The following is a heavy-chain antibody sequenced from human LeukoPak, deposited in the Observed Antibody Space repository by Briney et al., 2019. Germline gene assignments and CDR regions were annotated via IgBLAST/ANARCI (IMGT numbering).Heavy chain of an antibody. D-gene: IGHD6-13*01. CDR1: GFTFSSYA. J-gene: IGHJ4*02. CDR3: AKDQGIAAAADY. V-gene: IGHV3-30-3*01. Sequence: GGSLRLSCAASGFTFSSYAMHWVRQAPGKGLEWVAVISYDGSNKYYADSVKGRFTISRDSSKNTLYLQMNSLRAEDTAVYYCAKDQGIAAAADYWGQGTLVTVSS. CDR2: ISYDGSNK.